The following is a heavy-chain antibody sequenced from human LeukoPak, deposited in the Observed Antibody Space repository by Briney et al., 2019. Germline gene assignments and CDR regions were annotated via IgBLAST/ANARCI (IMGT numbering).Heavy chain of an antibody. J-gene: IGHJ6*03. V-gene: IGHV5-51*01. CDR3: ARFFEGYYYYMDV. CDR2: IYPGDSDT. CDR1: GYSFTNYW. Sequence: GESLKISCKGSGYSFTNYWIGWVRQMPGKGLEWMGLIYPGDSDTTYSPPFQGQVTISADKSISAAYLQWSSLKASDTAIYYCARFFEGYYYYMDVWGKGTTVTVSS.